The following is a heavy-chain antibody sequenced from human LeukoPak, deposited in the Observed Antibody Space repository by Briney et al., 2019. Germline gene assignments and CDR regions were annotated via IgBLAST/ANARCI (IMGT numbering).Heavy chain of an antibody. CDR3: ARDQIAAADYYYYGMDV. J-gene: IGHJ6*02. Sequence: GGSLRLSCAASGFTFSSYAMSWVRQAPGKGLECVANIKKDGSEKYYINSVKGRFTISRDNSKNTLYLQMNSLRAEDTAVYYCARDQIAAADYYYYGMDVWGQGTTVTVSS. V-gene: IGHV3-7*01. CDR1: GFTFSSYA. CDR2: IKKDGSEK. D-gene: IGHD6-13*01.